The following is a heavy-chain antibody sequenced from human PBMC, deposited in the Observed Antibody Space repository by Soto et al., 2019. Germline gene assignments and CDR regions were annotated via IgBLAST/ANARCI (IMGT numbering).Heavy chain of an antibody. CDR3: ARENDFWSGYEVGYMDV. V-gene: IGHV3-21*01. J-gene: IGHJ6*03. Sequence: EVQLVESGGGLVKPGGSLRLSCAASGFTFSSYRMNWVRQAPGKGLEWVSSISSSSSYIYYADSVKGRFTISRDNAKNSLYLQMNSLRAEDTAVYYCARENDFWSGYEVGYMDVWGKGTTVTVSS. CDR1: GFTFSSYR. D-gene: IGHD3-3*01. CDR2: ISSSSSYI.